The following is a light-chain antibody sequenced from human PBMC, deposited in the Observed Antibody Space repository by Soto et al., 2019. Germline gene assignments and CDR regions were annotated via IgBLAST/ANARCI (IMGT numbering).Light chain of an antibody. CDR1: QSVSSY. J-gene: IGKJ5*01. CDR3: QQRSNWPIT. CDR2: DAS. V-gene: IGKV3-11*01. Sequence: EIVLTQSPSTLSLSPRERATLSCRASQSVSSYLAWYQQKPGQAPRLLIYDASKRATGIPARFSGSGSGTDFTLTISSLEPEDFALYYCQQRSNWPITFGQGTRLEIK.